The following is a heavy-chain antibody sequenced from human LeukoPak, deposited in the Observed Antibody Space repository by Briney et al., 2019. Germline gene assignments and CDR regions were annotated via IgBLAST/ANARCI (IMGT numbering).Heavy chain of an antibody. D-gene: IGHD2-2*01. J-gene: IGHJ4*02. CDR1: GGSFSGYY. CDR3: ARGDSYQRLNYFDY. Sequence: SETLSLTCAVYGGSFSGYYWSWIRQPPGKGLEWIGEINHSGSTNYNPSLKSRVTISVDTSKNQFSLKLSSVTAADPAVYYCARGDSYQRLNYFDYWGQGTLVTVSS. V-gene: IGHV4-34*01. CDR2: INHSGST.